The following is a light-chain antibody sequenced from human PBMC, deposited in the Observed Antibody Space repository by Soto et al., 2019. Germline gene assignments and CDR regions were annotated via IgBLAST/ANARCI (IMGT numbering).Light chain of an antibody. CDR1: QSVTSN. CDR3: QQSYTTPIT. V-gene: IGKV3-15*01. Sequence: EIVMTQSPSTLSVSPGRRATLACRASQSVTSNVAWYQQKPGQTPTIIIYGASTRASGVPDRFSGSGSGTDFTLTISSLQPEDFATYFCQQSYTTPITFGQGTRLEIK. J-gene: IGKJ5*01. CDR2: GAS.